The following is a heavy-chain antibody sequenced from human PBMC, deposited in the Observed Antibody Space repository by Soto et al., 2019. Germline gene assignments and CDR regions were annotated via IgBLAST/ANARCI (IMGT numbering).Heavy chain of an antibody. Sequence: QVQVVQSGAEVKKPGSSVKVSCKASGGSFNTSAISWVRQAPGQGLEWMGGIIPIFGTANYAQKFQARVTISADESTSTAHLELRSLIPDDTAVYYCASVTQDESTQSLFQSWGQGTLITVSS. V-gene: IGHV1-69*12. CDR2: IIPIFGTA. CDR3: ASVTQDESTQSLFQS. D-gene: IGHD2-21*02. CDR1: GGSFNTSA. J-gene: IGHJ1*01.